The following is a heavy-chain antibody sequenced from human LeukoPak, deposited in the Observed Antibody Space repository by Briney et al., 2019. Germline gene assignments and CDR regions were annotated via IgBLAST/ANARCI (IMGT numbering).Heavy chain of an antibody. CDR1: GFTFSSYG. CDR2: ISYDGSNK. CDR3: AKDLSKKKASSQLVVLLYYYYGMDV. Sequence: GGSLRLSCAASGFTFSSYGMHWVRQAPGKGLEWVAVISYDGSNKYYADSVKGRFTISRDNSKNTLYLQMNSLRAEDMAVYYCAKDLSKKKASSQLVVLLYYYYGMDVWGQGTTVTVSS. J-gene: IGHJ6*02. V-gene: IGHV3-30*18. D-gene: IGHD6-6*01.